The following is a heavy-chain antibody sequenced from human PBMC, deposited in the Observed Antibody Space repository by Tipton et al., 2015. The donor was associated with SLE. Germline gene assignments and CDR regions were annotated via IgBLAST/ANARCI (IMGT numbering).Heavy chain of an antibody. CDR3: ARVATMVRGVRYFDY. Sequence: SLRLSCAASGFTFSSYEMNWVRQAPGKGLEWVSYISSSSSYIYYADSVKGRFTISRDNAKNSLYLQMNSLRAEDTAVYYCARVATMVRGVRYFDYWGQGTLVTVSS. J-gene: IGHJ4*02. V-gene: IGHV3-21*05. D-gene: IGHD3-10*01. CDR2: ISSSSSYI. CDR1: GFTFSSYE.